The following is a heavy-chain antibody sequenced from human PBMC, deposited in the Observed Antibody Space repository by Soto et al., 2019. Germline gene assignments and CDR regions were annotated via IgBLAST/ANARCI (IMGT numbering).Heavy chain of an antibody. J-gene: IGHJ6*02. V-gene: IGHV4-31*03. CDR2: IYHSGTT. CDR3: AREEEQGSGLSGGMDV. D-gene: IGHD3-10*01. CDR1: GGSISSDDFF. Sequence: QVQLQESGTGLVKPSETLSLSCNVSGGSISSDDFFWSWVRQHPARGLEWIGYIYHSGTTYYNPSRQSRITVSVDTPRKQFSLKLRSVSAADTAVYFCAREEEQGSGLSGGMDVWGQGTAVTVS.